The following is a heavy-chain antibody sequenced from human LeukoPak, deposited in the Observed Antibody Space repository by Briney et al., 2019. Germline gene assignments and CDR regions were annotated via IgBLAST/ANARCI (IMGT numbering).Heavy chain of an antibody. Sequence: SETLSPTCTVSGGSISSYYWSWIRQPPGKGLEWIGYIYYSGSTNYNPSLKSRVTISVDTSKNQFSLKLSSVTAADTAVYYCAREGYGSGSYYLTDYWGQGTLVTVSS. V-gene: IGHV4-59*12. J-gene: IGHJ4*02. D-gene: IGHD3-10*01. CDR1: GGSISSYY. CDR2: IYYSGST. CDR3: AREGYGSGSYYLTDY.